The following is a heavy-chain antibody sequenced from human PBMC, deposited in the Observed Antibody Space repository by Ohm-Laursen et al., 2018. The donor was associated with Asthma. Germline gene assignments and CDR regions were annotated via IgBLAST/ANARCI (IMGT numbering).Heavy chain of an antibody. CDR2: ISSSGGTI. CDR1: GFTFNDYY. Sequence: GSLRLSCAASGFTFNDYYMSWIRQAPGKGLEWLSYISSSGGTIYCADSVKGRFTISRGNAKKSPYLQMNSLRAEDTAVYYCAKLVGVTTAWGQGTLVTVSS. V-gene: IGHV3-11*01. J-gene: IGHJ5*02. CDR3: AKLVGVTTA. D-gene: IGHD4-17*01.